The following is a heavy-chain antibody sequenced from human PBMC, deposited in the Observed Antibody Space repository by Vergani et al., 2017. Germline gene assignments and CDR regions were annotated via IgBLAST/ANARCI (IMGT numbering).Heavy chain of an antibody. V-gene: IGHV3-30-3*01. Sequence: QLQLVESGGGVVQPGRSLRLSCAASGFTFSSYAMHWVRQAPGKGLEWVAVISYDGSNKYYADSVKGRFTISRDNAKNTLYLQMNSLRAEDTAVYYCARDMYYDFWSGYLGYYYYGIDVWGQGTTVTVSS. J-gene: IGHJ6*02. D-gene: IGHD3-3*01. CDR2: ISYDGSNK. CDR1: GFTFSSYA. CDR3: ARDMYYDFWSGYLGYYYYGIDV.